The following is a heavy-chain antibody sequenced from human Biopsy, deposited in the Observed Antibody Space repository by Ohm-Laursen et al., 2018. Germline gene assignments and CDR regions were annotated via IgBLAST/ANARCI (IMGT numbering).Heavy chain of an antibody. CDR3: AADADGYYTEFDY. CDR1: GGTFSNYA. Sequence: SSVKVSCKASGGTFSNYAISWVRQAPGQGLEWVGRIVPILGHLNYAQRFQGRVPITADKSTTYVYMELSRLTSGDTAVYYCAADADGYYTEFDYWGPGTLVTVSS. D-gene: IGHD3-3*01. V-gene: IGHV1-69*04. CDR2: IVPILGHL. J-gene: IGHJ4*02.